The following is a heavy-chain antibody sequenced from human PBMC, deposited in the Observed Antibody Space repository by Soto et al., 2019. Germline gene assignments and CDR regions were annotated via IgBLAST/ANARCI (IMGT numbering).Heavy chain of an antibody. CDR1: GYTFTGYY. Sequence: ASVKVSCKASGYTFTGYYMHWARQAPGQGLEWMGWINPNSGGTNYAQKFQGWVTMTRDTSISTAYMELSRLRSDDTAAYYCARDESSCSSTSCYASYYMDVWGKGTTVTVSS. CDR2: INPNSGGT. CDR3: ARDESSCSSTSCYASYYMDV. J-gene: IGHJ6*03. D-gene: IGHD2-2*01. V-gene: IGHV1-2*04.